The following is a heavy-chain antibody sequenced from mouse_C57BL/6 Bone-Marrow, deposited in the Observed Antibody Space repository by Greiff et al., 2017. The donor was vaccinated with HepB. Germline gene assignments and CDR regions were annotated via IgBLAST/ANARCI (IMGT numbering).Heavy chain of an antibody. J-gene: IGHJ3*01. D-gene: IGHD3-2*02. CDR3: ASGTAQGRGAWFDY. CDR1: GYTFTSYW. V-gene: IGHV1-55*01. CDR2: IYPGSGST. Sequence: QVQLQEPGADLVKPGASVKISCTASGYTFTSYWITWVKQTPGQGLEWIGDIYPGSGSTNYNEKFKSKATLTVDTSSSTSYMQLSRLTSEDSAVYYCASGTAQGRGAWFDYWGQGTLVTVSA.